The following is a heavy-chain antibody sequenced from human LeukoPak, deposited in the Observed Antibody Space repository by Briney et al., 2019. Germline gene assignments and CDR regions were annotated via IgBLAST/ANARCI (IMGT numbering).Heavy chain of an antibody. J-gene: IGHJ3*02. CDR2: ISGSGGST. CDR3: VRDPSSSDAFDI. Sequence: GGSLRLSCAASGFTVSSNYMSWVRQAPGKGLEWVSAISGSGGSTYYVDSVKGRFTISRDNSKNTVYLQMNSLRADDTAVYYCVRDPSSSDAFDIWGQGEMVTVSS. V-gene: IGHV3-66*01. D-gene: IGHD6-6*01. CDR1: GFTVSSNY.